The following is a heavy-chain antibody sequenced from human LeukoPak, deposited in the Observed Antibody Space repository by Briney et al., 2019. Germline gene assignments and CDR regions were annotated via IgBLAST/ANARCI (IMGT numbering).Heavy chain of an antibody. CDR3: ARISCTGNSCRPYSYYDMDV. V-gene: IGHV3-33*01. CDR1: GFTFNTFG. Sequence: GRSLRLSCAASGFTFNTFGMNWVRQAPGKGLEWVAVIWYDGSNKYYADSVKGRFTISRDNSKSTLYLQVNSLRVEDTAVYYCARISCTGNSCRPYSYYDMDVWGEGTTVTVSS. J-gene: IGHJ6*04. D-gene: IGHD2-15*01. CDR2: IWYDGSNK.